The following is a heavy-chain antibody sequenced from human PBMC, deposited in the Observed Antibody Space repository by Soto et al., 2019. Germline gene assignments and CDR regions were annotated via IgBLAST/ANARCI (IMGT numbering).Heavy chain of an antibody. J-gene: IGHJ4*02. D-gene: IGHD2-15*01. CDR1: GYPFTSYY. Sequence: GASVKVSCKASGYPFTSYYMYWVRQAPGQGLEWTGIINPSDGTTWYPQKFRGRVTVTRDSSTSTVYMELSSLRSDDTAVYYCTRVAQFLAVPDYCGQGTLDTGSA. CDR2: INPSDGTT. V-gene: IGHV1-46*03. CDR3: TRVAQFLAVPDY.